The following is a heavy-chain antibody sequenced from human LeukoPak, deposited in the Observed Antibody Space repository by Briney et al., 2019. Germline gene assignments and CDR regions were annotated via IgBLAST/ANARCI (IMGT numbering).Heavy chain of an antibody. J-gene: IGHJ5*02. CDR3: ASSCSGGSCYGT. D-gene: IGHD2-15*01. V-gene: IGHV4-59*04. Sequence: SETLSLTCTVSGGSISSYYWSWIRQPPGKGLEWIGSIYHSGSTYYNPSLKSRVTISVDTSKNQFSLKLSSVTAADTAVYYCASSCSGGSCYGTWGQGTLVTVSS. CDR2: IYHSGST. CDR1: GGSISSYY.